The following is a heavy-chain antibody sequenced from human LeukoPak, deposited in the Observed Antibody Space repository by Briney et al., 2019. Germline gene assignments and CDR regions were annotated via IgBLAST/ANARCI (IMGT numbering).Heavy chain of an antibody. V-gene: IGHV1-8*03. Sequence: ASVKVSCKASGYTFTSYDINWVRQATGQGLEWMGWMNPNSGNTGYAQKFQGRVTITRNTSISTAYMELSSLRSEDTAVYYCAREPDYYDSSGYFHAFDIWGQGTMVTVSS. D-gene: IGHD3-22*01. CDR2: MNPNSGNT. CDR3: AREPDYYDSSGYFHAFDI. J-gene: IGHJ3*02. CDR1: GYTFTSYD.